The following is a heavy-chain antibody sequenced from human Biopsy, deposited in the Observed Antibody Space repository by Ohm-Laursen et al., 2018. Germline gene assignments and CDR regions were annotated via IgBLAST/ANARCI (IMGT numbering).Heavy chain of an antibody. CDR1: GYTFTTYY. V-gene: IGHV1-69*06. CDR2: NIPILGTG. Sequence: GASVKVSCKASGYTFTTYYIHWVRQAPGQGLEWLGGNIPILGTGNYAKKFQGRVTVAADTSTSTATMELRSLRSDDTAVYYCATKLTGYFHHWGQGTPVTVSS. J-gene: IGHJ1*01. CDR3: ATKLTGYFHH. D-gene: IGHD3-9*01.